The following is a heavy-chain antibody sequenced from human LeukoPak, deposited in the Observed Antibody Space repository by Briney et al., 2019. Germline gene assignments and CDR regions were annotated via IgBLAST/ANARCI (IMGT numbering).Heavy chain of an antibody. CDR3: ARGGGYCGGGSCYYGSNWFDP. CDR2: INHSGST. V-gene: IGHV4-34*01. J-gene: IGHJ5*02. Sequence: SETLSLTCAVYGGSFSGYYWSWIRQPPGKGLEWIGEINHSGSTNYNPSLKSRVTISVDTSKNQFSLKLSSVTAADTAVYYCARGGGYCGGGSCYYGSNWFDPWGQGTLVTVSS. CDR1: GGSFSGYY. D-gene: IGHD2-15*01.